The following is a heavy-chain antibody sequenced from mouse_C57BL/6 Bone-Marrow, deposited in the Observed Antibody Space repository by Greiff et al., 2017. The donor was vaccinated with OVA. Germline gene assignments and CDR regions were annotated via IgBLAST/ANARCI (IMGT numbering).Heavy chain of an antibody. CDR3: ASGCDGYYAWFAY. CDR1: GYTFTDSY. Sequence: EVQLQQSGPELVKPGASVKISCKASGYTFTDSYMNWVKQSHGKSLEWIGDINPKNGGTSYNQKFKGKATLTVDKSSSTAYMELRSLTSEDSAVDYGASGCDGYYAWFAYWGQGTLVTVSA. D-gene: IGHD2-3*01. CDR2: INPKNGGT. J-gene: IGHJ3*01. V-gene: IGHV1-26*01.